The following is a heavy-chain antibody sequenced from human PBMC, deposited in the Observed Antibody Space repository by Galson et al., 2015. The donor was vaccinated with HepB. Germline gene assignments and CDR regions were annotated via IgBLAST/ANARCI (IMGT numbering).Heavy chain of an antibody. Sequence: SLRLSCAASGFTFSSYTMNWVRQAPGKGLESVSYISSTGTTLYYADSAKGRFTISRDNAQNSLYLQMNSLRDEDTAVYYCARVYFGSGRSSAYWYFALWSRGALVTVSS. CDR2: ISSTGTTL. CDR1: GFTFSSYT. J-gene: IGHJ2*01. CDR3: ARVYFGSGRSSAYWYFAL. V-gene: IGHV3-48*02. D-gene: IGHD3-10*01.